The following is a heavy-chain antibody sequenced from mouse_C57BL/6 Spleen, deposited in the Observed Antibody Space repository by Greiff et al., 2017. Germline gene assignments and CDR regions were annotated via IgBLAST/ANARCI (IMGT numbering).Heavy chain of an antibody. CDR2: ISGGGGNT. V-gene: IGHV5-9*01. Sequence: EVQLVESGGGLVKPGGSLKLSCAASGFTFSSYTMSWVRQTPGKRLEWVATISGGGGNTYYPDSVKGRFTISRDNAKNTLYLQMSSLRSEDTALYYCARRDTTVVEGFAYWGQGTLVTVSA. D-gene: IGHD1-1*01. J-gene: IGHJ3*01. CDR1: GFTFSSYT. CDR3: ARRDTTVVEGFAY.